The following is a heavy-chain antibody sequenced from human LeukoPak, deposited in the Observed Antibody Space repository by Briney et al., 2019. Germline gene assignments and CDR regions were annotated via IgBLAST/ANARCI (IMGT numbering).Heavy chain of an antibody. J-gene: IGHJ6*02. Sequence: GGSLRLSCAASGFTFSSYSMNWVRQAPGKGLEWVSYISSSSSTIYYADSVKGRFTISRDNAKNSLYLQMNSLRDEDTAVCYCARVSKTFYYYGMDVWGQGTTVTVSS. CDR2: ISSSSSTI. D-gene: IGHD2/OR15-2a*01. CDR3: ARVSKTFYYYGMDV. V-gene: IGHV3-48*02. CDR1: GFTFSSYS.